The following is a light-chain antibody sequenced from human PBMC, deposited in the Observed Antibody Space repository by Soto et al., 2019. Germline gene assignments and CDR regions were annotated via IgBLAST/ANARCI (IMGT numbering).Light chain of an antibody. CDR2: DAS. J-gene: IGKJ2*01. CDR3: QQYHGFSFT. V-gene: IGKV1-5*01. Sequence: DIQMTQSPSTLSASIGDTVTIACRASQSVSSWLAWYQQKPGRAPRLLIYDASSLEDGVPSRFSGSGSGTEFPLTISSLQPDDFATYYCQQYHGFSFTFGQGTKLEI. CDR1: QSVSSW.